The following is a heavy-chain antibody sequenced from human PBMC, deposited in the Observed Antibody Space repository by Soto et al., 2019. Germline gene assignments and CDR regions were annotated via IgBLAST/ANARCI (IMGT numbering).Heavy chain of an antibody. V-gene: IGHV1-2*04. D-gene: IGHD3-10*01. J-gene: IGHJ5*02. CDR3: ARDRYYGSGSYYNGNWFDP. Sequence: ASVKVSCEASGYTFTGYYMHWVRQAPGQGLEWMGWINPNSGGTNYAQKFQGWVTMTRDTSISTAYMELSRLRSDDTAVYYCARDRYYGSGSYYNGNWFDPWGQGTLVTVPQ. CDR2: INPNSGGT. CDR1: GYTFTGYY.